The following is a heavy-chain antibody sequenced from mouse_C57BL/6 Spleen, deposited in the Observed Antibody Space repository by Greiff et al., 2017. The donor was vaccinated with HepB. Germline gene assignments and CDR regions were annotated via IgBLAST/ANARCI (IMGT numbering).Heavy chain of an antibody. D-gene: IGHD2-2*01. V-gene: IGHV1-82*01. CDR1: GYAFSSSW. Sequence: LQESGPELVKPGASVKISCKASGYAFSSSWMNWVKQRPGKGLEWIGRIYPGDGDTNYNGKFKGKATLTADKSSSTAYMQLSSLTSEDSAVYFCARVVTYYAMDYWGQGTSVTVSS. CDR3: ARVVTYYAMDY. CDR2: IYPGDGDT. J-gene: IGHJ4*01.